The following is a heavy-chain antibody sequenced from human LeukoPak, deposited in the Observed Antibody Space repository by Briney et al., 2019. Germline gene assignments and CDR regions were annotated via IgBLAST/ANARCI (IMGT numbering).Heavy chain of an antibody. Sequence: SVKVSCKASGGTFSSYGISWVRQAPGQGLEWMGGIIPIFGTANYAQKFQGRVTITADESTSTAYMELSSLRSEDTAVYYCAREHYYQSSGYVGGNMDVWGQGTTVTVSS. CDR1: GGTFSSYG. CDR3: AREHYYQSSGYVGGNMDV. CDR2: IIPIFGTA. J-gene: IGHJ6*02. V-gene: IGHV1-69*13. D-gene: IGHD3-22*01.